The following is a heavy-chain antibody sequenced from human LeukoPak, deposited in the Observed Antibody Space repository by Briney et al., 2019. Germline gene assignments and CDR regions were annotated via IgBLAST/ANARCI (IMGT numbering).Heavy chain of an antibody. CDR3: EVPAAIIDY. CDR1: GFTFSSYA. D-gene: IGHD2-2*02. J-gene: IGHJ4*02. Sequence: PGGSLRLSCAASGFTFSSYAMHWVRQAPGKGLEWVAVISYDGSNKYYADSVKGRFTISRDNSKNTLYLQMNSLRAEDTAVYYCEVPAAIIDYWGQGTLVTVSS. CDR2: ISYDGSNK. V-gene: IGHV3-30-3*01.